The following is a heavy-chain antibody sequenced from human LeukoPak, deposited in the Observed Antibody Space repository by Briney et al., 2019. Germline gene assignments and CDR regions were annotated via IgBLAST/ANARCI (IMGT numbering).Heavy chain of an antibody. D-gene: IGHD3-10*01. CDR1: GYTFTSYD. CDR3: ARDYGSGGYYYYYYYYYGMDV. Sequence: ASVKVSCKASGYTFTSYDINWVRQATGQGLEWMGWMNPNSGNTGYAQKFQGRVTMTRNTSISTAYMELSSLRSEDTAVYYCARDYGSGGYYYYYYYYYGMDVWGQGTTVTVSS. J-gene: IGHJ6*02. V-gene: IGHV1-8*01. CDR2: MNPNSGNT.